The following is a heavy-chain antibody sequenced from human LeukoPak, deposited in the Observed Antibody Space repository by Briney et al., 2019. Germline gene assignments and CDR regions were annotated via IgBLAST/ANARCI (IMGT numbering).Heavy chain of an antibody. J-gene: IGHJ5*02. Sequence: SETLSLTCAVYGGSFSGYYWSWIRQSPGKGLEWIGEINHSGSTNYNPSLKSRVTISVDTSKNQFSLKLSSVTAADTAVYYCARGATYYDFWSGYRTPNWFDPWGQGTLVTVSS. CDR3: ARGATYYDFWSGYRTPNWFDP. V-gene: IGHV4-34*01. D-gene: IGHD3-3*01. CDR2: INHSGST. CDR1: GGSFSGYY.